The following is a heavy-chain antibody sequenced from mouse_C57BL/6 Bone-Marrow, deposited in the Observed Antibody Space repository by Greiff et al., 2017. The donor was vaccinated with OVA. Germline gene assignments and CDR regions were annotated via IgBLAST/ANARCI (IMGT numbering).Heavy chain of an antibody. CDR2: IYPSDSET. D-gene: IGHD1-2*01. CDR1: GYTFTSYW. J-gene: IGHJ2*01. CDR3: ARSKLLRPLDD. Sequence: VQLQQPGAELVRPGSSVKLSCKASGYTFTSYWMDWVKQRPGQGLEWIGNIYPSDSETHYNQKFKDKATLTVDKSSSTAYMQLSSLTSEDSAVYDCARSKLLRPLDDWGQGTTLTVSS. V-gene: IGHV1-61*01.